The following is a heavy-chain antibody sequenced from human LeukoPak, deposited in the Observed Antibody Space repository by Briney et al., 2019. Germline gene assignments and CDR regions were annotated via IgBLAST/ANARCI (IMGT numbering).Heavy chain of an antibody. D-gene: IGHD3-10*01. J-gene: IGHJ4*02. CDR2: IYYSGST. Sequence: SETLSLTCTVSGGSISSSSYSWGWIRQPPGKGLEWIGNIYYSGSTYYNPSLKSRVTISVDTSKNQFSLKLSSVTAADTAVYYCARTRYYYNSRSYGAPYYFDYWGQGTLVTVSS. CDR3: ARTRYYYNSRSYGAPYYFDY. CDR1: GGSISSSSYS. V-gene: IGHV4-39*01.